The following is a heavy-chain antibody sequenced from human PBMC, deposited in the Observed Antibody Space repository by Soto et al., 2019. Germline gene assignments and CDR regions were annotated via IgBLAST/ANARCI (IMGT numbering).Heavy chain of an antibody. J-gene: IGHJ6*02. Sequence: QVQMVQSGAEVKKPGTSVKVSCKAAAGTFSSYSITWVRQAPGQGLEWMGGIIPMFGTANYAQKFQGRVRIAADQSTRTAYMELTRLRSEDTAVYYCARGVVEVRAVGYYYYAMDAWGQGTTVTVS. CDR1: AGTFSSYS. CDR2: IIPMFGTA. D-gene: IGHD2-21*01. CDR3: ARGVVEVRAVGYYYYAMDA. V-gene: IGHV1-69*19.